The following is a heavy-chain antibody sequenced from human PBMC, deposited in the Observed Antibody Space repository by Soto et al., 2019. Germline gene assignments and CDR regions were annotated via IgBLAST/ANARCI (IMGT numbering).Heavy chain of an antibody. V-gene: IGHV1-69*13. J-gene: IGHJ6*02. Sequence: GASVKVSCKACGGTFSSYAISWVRQAPGQGLEWMGGIIPIFGTANYAQKFQGRVTITADVSTSTAYMELSSLRSEDTAVYYCATRLRFLNIQMGNYYYYGMDVWGQGTTVTVSS. CDR3: ATRLRFLNIQMGNYYYYGMDV. D-gene: IGHD3-3*01. CDR1: GGTFSSYA. CDR2: IIPIFGTA.